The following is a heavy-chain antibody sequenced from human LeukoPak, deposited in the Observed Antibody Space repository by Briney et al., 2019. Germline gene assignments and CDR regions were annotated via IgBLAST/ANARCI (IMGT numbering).Heavy chain of an antibody. D-gene: IGHD3-3*01. V-gene: IGHV3-11*04. CDR1: GFSFNNYD. CDR2: ISSSGSTI. Sequence: PGGSLRLSCTASGFSFNNYDMSWVRQAPGKGLEWVSYISSSGSTIYYADSVKGRFTISRDNAKNSLYLQMNSLRAEDTAVYYCARGSHYDFWSGYYPYYCDYWGQGTLVTVSS. CDR3: ARGSHYDFWSGYYPYYCDY. J-gene: IGHJ4*02.